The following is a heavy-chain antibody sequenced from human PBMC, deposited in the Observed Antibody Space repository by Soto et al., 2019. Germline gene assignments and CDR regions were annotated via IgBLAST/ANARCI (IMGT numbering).Heavy chain of an antibody. Sequence: GGSLRLSCAASGFTFSSYGMHWVRQAPGKGLEWVAVIWYDGSNKYYADSVKGRFTISRDNSKNTLYLQMNSLRAEDTAVYFCASDILFFDGGNNYGMEVWGQGTTDTVSS. J-gene: IGHJ6*01. CDR1: GFTFSSYG. V-gene: IGHV3-33*01. CDR3: ASDILFFDGGNNYGMEV. CDR2: IWYDGSNK. D-gene: IGHD3-9*01.